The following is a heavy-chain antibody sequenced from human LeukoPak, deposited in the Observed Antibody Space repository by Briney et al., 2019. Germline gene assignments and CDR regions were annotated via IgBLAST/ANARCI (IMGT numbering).Heavy chain of an antibody. Sequence: ASAKVSCKASGGSFSSYAISWVRQAPGQGPEWMGGIIPLFRTANYAPKFRGRVTITADKSTSTAFMELSSLRSEDTAMYYCATNYEILSGYPKNYYFHIWGQGTMVTVSS. J-gene: IGHJ3*02. V-gene: IGHV1-69*06. CDR2: IIPLFRTA. CDR3: ATNYEILSGYPKNYYFHI. CDR1: GGSFSSYA. D-gene: IGHD3-9*01.